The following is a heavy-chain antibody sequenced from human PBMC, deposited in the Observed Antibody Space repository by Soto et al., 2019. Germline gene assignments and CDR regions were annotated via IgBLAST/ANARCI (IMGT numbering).Heavy chain of an antibody. CDR1: GGSISSGDYY. CDR3: ARVTVATNLYFDY. Sequence: QVQLQESGPGLVKPSQTLSLTCTVSGGSISSGDYYWSWSRQPPGKGLEWIGYIYYSGSTYYNPSLKSRVTISVDTSKNQFSLKLSSVTAADTAVYYCARVTVATNLYFDYWGQGTLVTVSS. D-gene: IGHD5-12*01. V-gene: IGHV4-30-4*01. CDR2: IYYSGST. J-gene: IGHJ4*02.